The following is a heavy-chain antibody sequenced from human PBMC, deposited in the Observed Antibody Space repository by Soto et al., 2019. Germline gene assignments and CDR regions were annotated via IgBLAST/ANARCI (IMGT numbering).Heavy chain of an antibody. Sequence: VESLKISCKGSGYSFTSYWSGWVRQIPGKGLEWMGIIYPGDSDTRYSPSFQGQVTISADKSISTAYLQWSSLKASDTAMYYCAGGGVRGVITRTRDYYGMDVWGQGTTVTVSS. CDR2: IYPGDSDT. D-gene: IGHD3-10*01. CDR3: AGGGVRGVITRTRDYYGMDV. J-gene: IGHJ6*02. V-gene: IGHV5-51*01. CDR1: GYSFTSYW.